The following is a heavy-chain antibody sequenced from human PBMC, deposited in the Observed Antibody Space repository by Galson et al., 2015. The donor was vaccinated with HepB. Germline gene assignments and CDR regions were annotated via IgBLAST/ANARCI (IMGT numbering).Heavy chain of an antibody. Sequence: LRLSCAASGFTFSSYSMNWVRQAPGKGLEWVSSISSSSSYIYYADSVKGRFTISRDNAKNSLYLQMNSLRAEDTAVYYCARDQYDSTLFDYWGQGTLVTVSS. CDR1: GFTFSSYS. D-gene: IGHD3-22*01. V-gene: IGHV3-21*01. CDR2: ISSSSSYI. J-gene: IGHJ4*02. CDR3: ARDQYDSTLFDY.